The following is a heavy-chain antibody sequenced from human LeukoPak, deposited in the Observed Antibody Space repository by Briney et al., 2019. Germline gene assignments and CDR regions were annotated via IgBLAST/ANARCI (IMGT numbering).Heavy chain of an antibody. V-gene: IGHV3-23*01. CDR1: GFTFSSYA. Sequence: GGSLRLSCAASGFTFSSYAMSWVRQAPGKVLELVSAISGSGGSTYYADSVKGRFTISRDNSKNTLYLQMNSLRAEDTAVYYCARGPSGYHNTGGQGTLVTVSS. J-gene: IGHJ4*02. D-gene: IGHD5-12*01. CDR3: ARGPSGYHNT. CDR2: ISGSGGST.